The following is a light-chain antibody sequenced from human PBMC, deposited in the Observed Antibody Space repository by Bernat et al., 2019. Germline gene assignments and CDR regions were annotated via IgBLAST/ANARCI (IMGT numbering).Light chain of an antibody. V-gene: IGKV1-39*01. J-gene: IGKJ2*01. CDR1: RAINTF. CDR3: QHSYSTHPS. Sequence: DIQLTQSPSSLSASMGDRVTITCRTSRAINTFLNWYQHRPGEAPKLLIYTTSILQSGVPSRFSGSGSGTDFTLAISGLQPDDFATYYCQHSYSTHPSFGQWTKLEI. CDR2: TTS.